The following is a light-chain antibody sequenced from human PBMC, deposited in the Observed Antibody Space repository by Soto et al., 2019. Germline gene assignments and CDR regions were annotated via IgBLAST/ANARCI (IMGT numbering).Light chain of an antibody. Sequence: EIVLTQSPGTLSLSPGERATLSCRASQSVSSSYLAWYQQKPGQAPRLLTYGASSRATGIPDRFSGSGSGTDFTLTISRLEPEDVAVYYCQQYGSSPPLFTFGPGTKVDI. CDR2: GAS. J-gene: IGKJ3*01. V-gene: IGKV3-20*01. CDR3: QQYGSSPPLFT. CDR1: QSVSSSY.